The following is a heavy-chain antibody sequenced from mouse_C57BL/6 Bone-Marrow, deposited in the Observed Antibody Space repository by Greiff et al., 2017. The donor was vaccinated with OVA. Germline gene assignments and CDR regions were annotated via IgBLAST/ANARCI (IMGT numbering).Heavy chain of an antibody. Sequence: EVQLVESGGDLVKPGGSLKLSCAASGFTFSSYGMSWVRQTPDKRLEWVATISSGGSYTYYPDSVKGRFTISRDNAKNTLYLQMSSLKSEDTAMYYCARHGQLRLRGAYWGQGTLVTVSA. CDR3: ARHGQLRLRGAY. J-gene: IGHJ3*01. CDR2: ISSGGSYT. V-gene: IGHV5-6*01. D-gene: IGHD3-2*02. CDR1: GFTFSSYG.